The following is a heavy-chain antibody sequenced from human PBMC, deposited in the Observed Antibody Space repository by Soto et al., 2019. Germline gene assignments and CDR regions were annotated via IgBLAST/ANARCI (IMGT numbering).Heavy chain of an antibody. CDR1: GFTFSSFS. CDR3: AKYGRDSSAWQADY. Sequence: EVELLESGGGLVQPGGSLRLSCAASGFTFSSFSMTWVRQAPGKGLEWVSAISGSGGTTYYADSVKDRFTISRDNSKSTLFLQMHSLRAEDAAVYYCAKYGRDSSAWQADYWGQGTLVTVSS. CDR2: ISGSGGTT. D-gene: IGHD6-19*01. V-gene: IGHV3-23*01. J-gene: IGHJ4*02.